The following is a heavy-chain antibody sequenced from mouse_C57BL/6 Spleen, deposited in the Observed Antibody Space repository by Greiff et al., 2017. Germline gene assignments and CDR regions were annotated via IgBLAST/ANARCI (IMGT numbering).Heavy chain of an antibody. CDR2: IDPSDSYT. CDR1: GYTFTSYW. J-gene: IGHJ4*01. CDR3: ARFHDYDVDY. V-gene: IGHV1-50*01. D-gene: IGHD2-4*01. Sequence: QVQLQQPGAELVKPGASVKLSCKASGYTFTSYWMQWVKQRPGQGLEWIGEIDPSDSYTNYNQKFKGKATLTVDTSSSTAYMQLSSLTSEDSAVYYCARFHDYDVDYWGQGTSVTVSS.